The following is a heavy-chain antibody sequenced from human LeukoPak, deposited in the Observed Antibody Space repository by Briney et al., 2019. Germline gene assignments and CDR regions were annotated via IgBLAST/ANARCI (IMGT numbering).Heavy chain of an antibody. Sequence: GGSLRLSCAASGFTFSSYAMSWVRQAPGKGLEWVSAISGSGGSTYYADSVKGRFTISRDNSKNTLYLQMNSLGAEDTAVYYCAKDRYSSSWYFDYWGQGTLVTVSS. J-gene: IGHJ4*02. CDR1: GFTFSSYA. CDR3: AKDRYSSSWYFDY. V-gene: IGHV3-23*01. CDR2: ISGSGGST. D-gene: IGHD6-13*01.